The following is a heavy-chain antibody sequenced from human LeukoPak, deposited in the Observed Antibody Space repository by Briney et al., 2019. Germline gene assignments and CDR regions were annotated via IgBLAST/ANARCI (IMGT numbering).Heavy chain of an antibody. Sequence: GGSLRLSCAASGFTFSSFWMNWVRQAPGNGLVWVSRIDTDGRSTAYAGSVKGRFTVSRDNAKNTLFLQMNSLRGDDTAVYYCASDYYGMDVWGLGTTVTVSS. J-gene: IGHJ6*02. V-gene: IGHV3-74*01. CDR1: GFTFSSFW. CDR3: ASDYYGMDV. CDR2: IDTDGRST.